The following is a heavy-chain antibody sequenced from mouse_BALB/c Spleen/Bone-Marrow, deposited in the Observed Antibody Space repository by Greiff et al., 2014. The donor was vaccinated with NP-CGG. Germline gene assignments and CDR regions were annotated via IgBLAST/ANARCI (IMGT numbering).Heavy chain of an antibody. D-gene: IGHD3-1*01. CDR1: GYTFSNYW. CDR3: TTLARNNFDY. Sequence: LQLQQPGTVLARPGAAVKMSCKASGYTFSNYWMHWIKQRPGQGLEWIGTIHPGNSDTTYNQKFKGKAKLTAVTSTSTAYMELSSLTNEDSAVYYCTTLARNNFDYWGQGTTLTVSS. V-gene: IGHV1-5*01. J-gene: IGHJ2*01. CDR2: IHPGNSDT.